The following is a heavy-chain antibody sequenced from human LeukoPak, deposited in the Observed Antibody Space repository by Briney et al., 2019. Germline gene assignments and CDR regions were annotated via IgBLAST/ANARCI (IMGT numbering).Heavy chain of an antibody. CDR1: GFIFSSYS. V-gene: IGHV3-21*01. D-gene: IGHD6-13*01. CDR3: ARDGNPMYSRGLGFDY. Sequence: GGSLRLSCAASGFIFSSYSMNWVRQAPGKGLEWVSSISSSSSYIYYADSVKGRFTISRDNAKNSLYLQMNSLRAEDTAVYYCARDGNPMYSRGLGFDYWGQGTLVTVSS. J-gene: IGHJ4*02. CDR2: ISSSSSYI.